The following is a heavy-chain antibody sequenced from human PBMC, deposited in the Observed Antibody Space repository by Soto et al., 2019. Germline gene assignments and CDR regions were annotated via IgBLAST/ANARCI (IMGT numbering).Heavy chain of an antibody. CDR2: IIPIFGTA. CDR3: ARGNYDSSGYYSDAFDI. V-gene: IGHV1-69*01. CDR1: GGTFSSYA. Sequence: QVQLVQSGAEVKKPGSSVKVSCKASGGTFSSYAISWVRQAPGQGLEWMGGIIPIFGTANYAQKFQGRVTISADESTSTAYMELSSLRSEDTAVYYCARGNYDSSGYYSDAFDIWGQGTMVTVSS. D-gene: IGHD3-22*01. J-gene: IGHJ3*02.